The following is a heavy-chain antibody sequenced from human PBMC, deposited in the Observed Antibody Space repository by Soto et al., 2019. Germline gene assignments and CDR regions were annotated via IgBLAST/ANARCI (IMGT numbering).Heavy chain of an antibody. J-gene: IGHJ6*02. V-gene: IGHV4-30-4*01. CDR1: GGSISSDHYH. CDR3: VREDDGGDRDYYGLDV. D-gene: IGHD4-17*01. Sequence: QVQLQESGPGLVRPSQTLSLTCTVSGGSISSDHYHWTWIRQPPGKGLEWLGYILYSGSVFYNPSLQSRLSMSVDTSKNLFSLNFGPVTAADTAVYFCVREDDGGDRDYYGLDVGGQGTTVTFSS. CDR2: ILYSGSV.